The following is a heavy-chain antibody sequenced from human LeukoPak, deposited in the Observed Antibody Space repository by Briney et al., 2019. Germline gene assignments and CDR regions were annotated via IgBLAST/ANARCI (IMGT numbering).Heavy chain of an antibody. CDR3: ARGGSPPEALGDAFDI. J-gene: IGHJ3*02. CDR1: RFTFSRYW. D-gene: IGHD1-26*01. V-gene: IGHV3-74*01. CDR2: INSDESTT. Sequence: GGSLRLSCAASRFTFSRYWMHWVRQAPGKGLVWVSRINSDESTTRYADSVKGRFTISRDNAKNTLYLQMNSLRAEDTAVYYCARGGSPPEALGDAFDIWGHGTMVTVSS.